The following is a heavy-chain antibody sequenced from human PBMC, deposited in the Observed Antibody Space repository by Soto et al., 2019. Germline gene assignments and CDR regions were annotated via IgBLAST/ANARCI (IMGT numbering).Heavy chain of an antibody. Sequence: SETLSLTCTVSGGSISSSNFYWGWIRQPPGKGLEWIGNVYYSGNTYFNPSLKSRVTISVDTSKNHFSLKLSSVTAADTAVYYCARLRGLVDYWGQGTLVTVSS. J-gene: IGHJ4*02. CDR3: ARLRGLVDY. CDR1: GGSISSSNFY. V-gene: IGHV4-39*02. CDR2: VYYSGNT. D-gene: IGHD3-9*01.